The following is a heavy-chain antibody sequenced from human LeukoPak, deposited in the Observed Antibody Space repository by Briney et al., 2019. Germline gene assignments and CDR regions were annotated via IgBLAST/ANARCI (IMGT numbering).Heavy chain of an antibody. V-gene: IGHV4-31*11. CDR3: ARFDSSGYYNRGYDY. Sequence: TSQTLSLTCAVSGGSISSGGYSWSWIRQHPGKGLEWIGYIYYSGSTYYNPSLKSRVTISVDTSKNQFSLKLSSVTAADTAVYYCARFDSSGYYNRGYDYWGQGTLVTVSS. D-gene: IGHD3-22*01. J-gene: IGHJ4*02. CDR2: IYYSGST. CDR1: GGSISSGGYS.